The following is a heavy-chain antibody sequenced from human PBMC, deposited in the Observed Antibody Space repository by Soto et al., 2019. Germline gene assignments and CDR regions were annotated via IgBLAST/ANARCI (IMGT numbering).Heavy chain of an antibody. CDR3: ARDDSSGPGRFDP. Sequence: GASVKVSCKASGYTFTRYAMHWVRQAPGQRLEWMGWINAGNGNTKYSQKFQGRVTITRGTSASTAYMELSSLRSDDTAVYYCARDDSSGPGRFDPWGQGTLVTVSS. D-gene: IGHD3-22*01. CDR1: GYTFTRYA. V-gene: IGHV1-3*01. CDR2: INAGNGNT. J-gene: IGHJ5*02.